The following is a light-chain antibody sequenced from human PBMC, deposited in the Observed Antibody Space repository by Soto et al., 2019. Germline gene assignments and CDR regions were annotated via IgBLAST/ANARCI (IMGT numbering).Light chain of an antibody. V-gene: IGKV3-11*01. CDR1: QSVSSY. J-gene: IGKJ5*01. CDR2: DAS. Sequence: EIVLTQSPATLSLSPGERATLSCRTSQSVSSYFAWYQQKPGRAPRLLIYDASNRATGIPARFIGSGSGTDFTLTISSLEPEEFAVYYCQQRSNWPITVRQGTRQEIK. CDR3: QQRSNWPIT.